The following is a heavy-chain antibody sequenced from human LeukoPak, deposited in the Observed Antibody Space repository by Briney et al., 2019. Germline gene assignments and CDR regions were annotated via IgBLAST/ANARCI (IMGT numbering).Heavy chain of an antibody. CDR2: IYYSGST. V-gene: IGHV4-59*01. D-gene: IGHD5-24*01. J-gene: IGHJ3*02. CDR1: GGSISSYY. Sequence: PSETLSLTCTVSGGSISSYYWSWIRQPPGKGLEWIGYIYYSGSTNYNPSLKSRDTISVDTSKNQFSLKLSSVTAADTAVYYCARARDGYNYWAAFDIWGQGTMVTVSS. CDR3: ARARDGYNYWAAFDI.